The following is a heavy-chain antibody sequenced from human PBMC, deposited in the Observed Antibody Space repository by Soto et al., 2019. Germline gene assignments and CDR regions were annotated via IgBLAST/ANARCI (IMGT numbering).Heavy chain of an antibody. CDR2: INACNGNT. J-gene: IGHJ4*02. V-gene: IGHV1-18*01. CDR1: GYTFTSYG. CDR3: ARSDILTGYRNSAFDY. Sequence: GASVKVSCKASGYTFTSYGISWVRQAPGQRLEWMGWINACNGNTKYAQKFQGRVTMTRDTSASTAYMELSSLRSEDTAVYYCARSDILTGYRNSAFDYWGQGTLVTVSS. D-gene: IGHD3-9*01.